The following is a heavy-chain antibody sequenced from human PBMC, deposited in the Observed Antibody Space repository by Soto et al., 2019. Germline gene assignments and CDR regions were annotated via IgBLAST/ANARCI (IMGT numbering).Heavy chain of an antibody. CDR3: AREELLWFGEAENYGMDV. CDR2: IWYDGSNK. V-gene: IGHV3-33*01. CDR1: GFTFSSYG. Sequence: GGSLRLSCAASGFTFSSYGMHWVRQAPGKGLEWVAVIWYDGSNKYYADSVEGRFTISRDNSKNTLYLQMNSLRAEDTAVYYCAREELLWFGEAENYGMDVWGQGTTVTVSS. D-gene: IGHD3-10*01. J-gene: IGHJ6*02.